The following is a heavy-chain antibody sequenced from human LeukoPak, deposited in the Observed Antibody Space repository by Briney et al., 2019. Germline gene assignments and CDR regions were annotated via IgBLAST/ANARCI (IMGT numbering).Heavy chain of an antibody. D-gene: IGHD3-22*01. V-gene: IGHV3-9*01. CDR1: GFTFDDYA. CDR3: AKGQYYYDSSGYYYRSYFDY. J-gene: IGHJ4*02. Sequence: GRSLRLSCAASGFTFDDYAMHWVRQAPGKGLEWVSGISRNSGSIGYADSVKGRFTISRDNAKNSLYLQMNSLRAEGTALYYCAKGQYYYDSSGYYYRSYFDYWGQGTLVTIPA. CDR2: ISRNSGSI.